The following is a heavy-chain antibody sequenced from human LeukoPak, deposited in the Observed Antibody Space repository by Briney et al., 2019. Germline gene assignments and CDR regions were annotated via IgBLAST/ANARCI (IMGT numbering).Heavy chain of an antibody. CDR2: IYYSGST. CDR3: ARARDDSSGYYYVTVDY. D-gene: IGHD3-22*01. Sequence: SETLSLTCTVSGGSVSSGSYYWSWIRQPPGKGLEWIGYIYYSGSTNYNPSLKSRVTISVDTSKNQFSLKLSSVTAADTAVYYCARARDDSSGYYYVTVDYWGQGTLVTVSS. J-gene: IGHJ4*02. CDR1: GGSVSSGSYY. V-gene: IGHV4-61*01.